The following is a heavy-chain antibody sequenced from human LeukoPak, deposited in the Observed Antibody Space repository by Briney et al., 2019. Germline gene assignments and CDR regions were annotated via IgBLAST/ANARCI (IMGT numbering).Heavy chain of an antibody. V-gene: IGHV3-23*01. J-gene: IGHJ4*02. CDR3: VKDIVVVPAAIRLGGSFDY. D-gene: IGHD2-2*01. CDR2: ISGSGGST. CDR1: GFTFSSYA. Sequence: GGSLRLSCAASGFTFSSYAMSWVRQAPGKGLEWVSAISGSGGSTYYADSVKGRFTISRDNSKNTLYLQMNSLRGEDTAVYYCVKDIVVVPAAIRLGGSFDYWGQGTLVTVSS.